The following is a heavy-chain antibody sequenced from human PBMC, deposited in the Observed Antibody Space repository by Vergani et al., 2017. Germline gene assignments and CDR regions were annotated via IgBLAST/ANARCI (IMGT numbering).Heavy chain of an antibody. CDR2: IWYDGSNK. V-gene: IGHV3-33*01. CDR1: GFTFSSYG. J-gene: IGHJ4*02. D-gene: IGHD4-17*01. Sequence: QVQLVESGGGVVQPGRSLRLSCAASGFTFSSYGMHWVRQAPGKGLEWVAVIWYDGSNKYYADSVKGRFTISRDNSKNTLYLQMNSLRAEDTAVYYCARDGPDYGDYVYYFDYWGQGTLVTVSS. CDR3: ARDGPDYGDYVYYFDY.